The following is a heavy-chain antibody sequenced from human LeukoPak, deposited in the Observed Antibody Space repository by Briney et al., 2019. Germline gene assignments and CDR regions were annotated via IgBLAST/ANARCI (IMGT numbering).Heavy chain of an antibody. CDR1: GFSFTNAW. V-gene: IGHV3-15*01. CDR3: ARSASGDYVNWFDS. CDR2: IKSKSHGGTT. J-gene: IGHJ5*01. Sequence: GGSLRLSCEASGFSFTNAWMSWVRQVPGKGLECVGRIKSKSHGGTTDYAAPVKGRFTISRDNSKNTLYLQVSSLRAEDTAIYYCARSASGDYVNWFDSWGQGTLVTVSS. D-gene: IGHD3-22*01.